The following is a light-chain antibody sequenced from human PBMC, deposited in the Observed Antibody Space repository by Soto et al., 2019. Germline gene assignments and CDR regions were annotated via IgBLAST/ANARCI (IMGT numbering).Light chain of an antibody. Sequence: EIVLTQSPATLSLSPGERATLSCRASQNVYSYLTWYQQKPGQAPRLLIYDASNRATSIPASFSASGSGTDFTLTISSLEPEDFAVYYCQQRTNWPITFGQGTRLEIK. V-gene: IGKV3-11*01. CDR3: QQRTNWPIT. J-gene: IGKJ5*01. CDR2: DAS. CDR1: QNVYSY.